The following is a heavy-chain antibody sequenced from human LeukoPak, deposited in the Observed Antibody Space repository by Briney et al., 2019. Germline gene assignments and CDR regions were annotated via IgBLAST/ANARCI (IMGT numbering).Heavy chain of an antibody. J-gene: IGHJ3*02. CDR3: ARGRSNWNYEAFDI. V-gene: IGHV3-48*01. CDR2: ISSSSSTI. D-gene: IGHD1-7*01. CDR1: GFTFSSYS. Sequence: PGGSLRLSCAASGFTFSSYSMNWVRQAPGKGLEWVSYISSSSSTIYYADSVKGRFTISRDNAKNSLYLQMNSLRAEDTAVYYCARGRSNWNYEAFDIWGQGTMVTVSS.